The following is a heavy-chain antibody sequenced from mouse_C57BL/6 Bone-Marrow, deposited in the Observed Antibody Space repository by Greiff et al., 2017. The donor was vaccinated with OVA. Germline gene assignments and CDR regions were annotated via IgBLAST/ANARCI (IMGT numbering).Heavy chain of an antibody. CDR3: ARGGLYGYDGPDY. V-gene: IGHV1-64*01. CDR2: IHPNSGST. CDR1: GYTFTSYW. Sequence: QVQLQQPGAELVKPGASVKLSCKASGYTFTSYWMHWVKQRPGQGLEWIGMIHPNSGSTNYNEKFKSKATLTVDKSSSTAYMQLSSLTSEDSAVYYCARGGLYGYDGPDYWGQGTTLTVSS. D-gene: IGHD2-2*01. J-gene: IGHJ2*01.